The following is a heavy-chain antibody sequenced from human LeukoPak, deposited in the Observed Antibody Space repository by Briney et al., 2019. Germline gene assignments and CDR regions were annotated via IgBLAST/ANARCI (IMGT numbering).Heavy chain of an antibody. CDR3: ARQDQIYYYDSSGYYRPRDWYFDL. Sequence: SETLSLTCTVSGGSISSYYWSWIRQPPGKGLEWIGYIYYSGSTNYNPSLKSRVTISVDTSKNQFSLKLSSVTAADTAVYYCARQDQIYYYDSSGYYRPRDWYFDLWGRGTLVTVSS. CDR2: IYYSGST. CDR1: GGSISSYY. J-gene: IGHJ2*01. D-gene: IGHD3-22*01. V-gene: IGHV4-59*08.